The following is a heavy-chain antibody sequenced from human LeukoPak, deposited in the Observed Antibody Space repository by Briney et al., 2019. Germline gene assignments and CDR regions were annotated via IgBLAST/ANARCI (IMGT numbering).Heavy chain of an antibody. V-gene: IGHV6-1*01. CDR3: ARGFYFDY. CDR1: GDSVSSNSAA. CDR2: TYYRSEWYK. Sequence: SQTLSLTCAISGDSVSSNSAAWNWIRQSPSRGLEWLGRTYYRSEWYKEYAPSVKSRITINPDTSKNQFSLQLSSVTPEDTAVYYCARGFYFDYWGQGTLVTVSS. J-gene: IGHJ4*02.